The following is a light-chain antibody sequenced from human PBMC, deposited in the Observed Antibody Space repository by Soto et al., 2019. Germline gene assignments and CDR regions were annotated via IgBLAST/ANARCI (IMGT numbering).Light chain of an antibody. Sequence: EIVLTQSPATLSLSPGERATLSCRASQSVSSYLAWYQQKPGQAPRLLIYDASNRATGIPARCSGSGSGTDFTLTISSLEPEDFAVYYCQQRSNWTPYTVGQGTKLEIK. J-gene: IGKJ2*01. CDR3: QQRSNWTPYT. CDR1: QSVSSY. CDR2: DAS. V-gene: IGKV3-11*01.